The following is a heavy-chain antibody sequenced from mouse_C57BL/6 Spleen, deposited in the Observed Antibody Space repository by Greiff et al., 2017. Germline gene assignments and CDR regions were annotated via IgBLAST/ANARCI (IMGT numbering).Heavy chain of an antibody. Sequence: EVKVVESGAGLVKPGGSLKLSCAASGFTFSSYAMSWVRQTPEKRLEWVAYISSGGDYIYYADTVTGRFTITSDNARNTLYLQMSSLKSEETAMDYCTREGYDYDGDYYAMDYWGQGTSVTVSS. CDR3: TREGYDYDGDYYAMDY. CDR1: GFTFSSYA. J-gene: IGHJ4*01. D-gene: IGHD2-4*01. CDR2: ISSGGDYI. V-gene: IGHV5-9-1*02.